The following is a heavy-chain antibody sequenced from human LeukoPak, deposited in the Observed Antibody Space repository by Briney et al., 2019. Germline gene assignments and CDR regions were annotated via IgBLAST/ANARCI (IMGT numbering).Heavy chain of an antibody. CDR1: GFTFSSYA. CDR2: ISGSGGST. J-gene: IGHJ4*02. Sequence: PGGSLRLSCAASGFTFSSYAMSWVRQAPGKGLEWVSAISGSGGSTYYADSVKGRFTISRDNSKNTLYLQMNSLRAEDTAVYYSANHYDGSGSYYNGYYWGQGTLVTVSS. V-gene: IGHV3-23*01. D-gene: IGHD3-10*01. CDR3: ANHYDGSGSYYNGYY.